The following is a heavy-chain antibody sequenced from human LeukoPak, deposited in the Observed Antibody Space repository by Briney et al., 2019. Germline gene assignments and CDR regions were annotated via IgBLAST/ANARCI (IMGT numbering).Heavy chain of an antibody. V-gene: IGHV4-59*01. CDR2: VFYTGST. CDR3: ARQRAAAGH. D-gene: IGHD6-13*01. Sequence: SETLSLTCIVSGGSITSDYWSWFRQPPGEGLEWIGYVFYTGSTNYNPSLESRLTISTDTSKNQFSLELRSMTAADTAVYYCARQRAAAGHWGQGTLVTVSS. CDR1: GGSITSDY. J-gene: IGHJ4*02.